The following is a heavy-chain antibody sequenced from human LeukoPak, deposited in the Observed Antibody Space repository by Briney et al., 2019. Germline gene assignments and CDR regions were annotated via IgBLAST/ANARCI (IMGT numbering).Heavy chain of an antibody. Sequence: GGSLRLSCAASGFTFSSYWMHWVRQAPGKGLVWLSRVNSDGNITTYADSVRGRFTISRDNAKNTLYLQMNSLRAEDTAVYYCARRGLVPAFDIWGQGTKVSVTS. D-gene: IGHD3-10*02. V-gene: IGHV3-74*01. CDR2: VNSDGNIT. CDR1: GFTFSSYW. J-gene: IGHJ3*02. CDR3: ARRGLVPAFDI.